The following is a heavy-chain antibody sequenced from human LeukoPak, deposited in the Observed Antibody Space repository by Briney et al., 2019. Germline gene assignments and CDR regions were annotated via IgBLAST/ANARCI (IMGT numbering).Heavy chain of an antibody. CDR3: ATKPYYYDSSDDLGAFDI. D-gene: IGHD3-22*01. CDR1: GGSISSGGSS. CDR2: IYHSGST. Sequence: SETLSLTCAVSGGSISSGGSSWSWIRQPPGKGLEWIGYIYHSGSTYYNPSLKSRVTISVDTSKNQFSLKLSSVTAADTAVYYCATKPYYYDSSDDLGAFDIWGQGTMVTVSS. J-gene: IGHJ3*02. V-gene: IGHV4-30-2*01.